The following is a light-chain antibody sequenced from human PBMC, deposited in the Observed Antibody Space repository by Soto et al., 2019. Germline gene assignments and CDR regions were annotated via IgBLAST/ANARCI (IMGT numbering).Light chain of an antibody. V-gene: IGKV1-39*01. J-gene: IGKJ2*01. CDR1: QSISNY. CDR2: GAS. Sequence: DIQMTHSPPSLSASVGARVTITCRATQSISNYLNWYQQKPGKAPKLLIYGASSLESGVPSRFSGSGSGTDFTLTSASLQPEDFGTYYCQQSYSTPYTFGQGTKLEIK. CDR3: QQSYSTPYT.